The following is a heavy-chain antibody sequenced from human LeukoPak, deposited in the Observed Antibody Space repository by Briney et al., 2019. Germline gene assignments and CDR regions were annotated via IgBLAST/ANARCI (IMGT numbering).Heavy chain of an antibody. V-gene: IGHV1-2*02. CDR1: GYTFTGYY. J-gene: IGHJ4*02. Sequence: WASVKVSCKASGYTFTGYYMHWVRQAPGQGLEWMGWINPNSGGTNYAQKFQGRVTMTRDTSISTAYMELSRLRSDDTAVYYCARSDRDYYDSSGYYYWGQGTLVTVSS. CDR2: INPNSGGT. D-gene: IGHD3-22*01. CDR3: ARSDRDYYDSSGYYY.